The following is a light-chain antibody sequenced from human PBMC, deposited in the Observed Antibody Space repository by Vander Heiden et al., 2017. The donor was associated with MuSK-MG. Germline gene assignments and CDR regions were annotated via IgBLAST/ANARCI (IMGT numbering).Light chain of an antibody. J-gene: IGLJ2*01. Sequence: QAVLPQPASLSTSPGASASLTCTLRSGINVGTFNIYWYQQKPGSPPQFLLRYRSDSDKQEGSGVPSRFSGSKDASANAGILLISGLQSEDEADYYCMIWHSSAVVFGGGTKLTVL. CDR3: MIWHSSAVV. V-gene: IGLV5-45*01. CDR1: SGINVGTFN. CDR2: YRSDSDK.